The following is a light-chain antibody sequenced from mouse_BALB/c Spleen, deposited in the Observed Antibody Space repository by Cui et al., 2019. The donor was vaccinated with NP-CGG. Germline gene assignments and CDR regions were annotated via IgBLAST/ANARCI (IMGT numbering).Light chain of an antibody. CDR3: ALWYSNHWV. Sequence: QAVVTQESALTTSPGETVTLTCRSSIGAVTTSNYANWVQEKPDHLFTGLIGGTNNRPPGVPARFSGSLIGDKAALIITGAQTEDEAIYFCALWYSNHWVFGGGTKLTV. J-gene: IGLJ1*01. CDR1: IGAVTTSNY. V-gene: IGLV1*01. CDR2: GTN.